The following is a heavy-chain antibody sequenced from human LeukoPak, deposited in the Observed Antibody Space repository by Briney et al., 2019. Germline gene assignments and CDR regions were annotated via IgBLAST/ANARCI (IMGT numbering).Heavy chain of an antibody. D-gene: IGHD6-13*01. V-gene: IGHV3-7*01. Sequence: GGSLRLSCAASGFTFSSYWMSWVRQAPGKGLEWVANIKQDGSEKYYMDSVKGRFTISRDNAKNSLYLQMNSLRAEDTAVYYCARDLNARISFELGYWGQGTLVTVSS. CDR3: ARDLNARISFELGY. J-gene: IGHJ4*02. CDR2: IKQDGSEK. CDR1: GFTFSSYW.